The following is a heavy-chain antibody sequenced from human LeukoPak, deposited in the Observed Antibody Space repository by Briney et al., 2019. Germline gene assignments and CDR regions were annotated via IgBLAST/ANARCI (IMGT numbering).Heavy chain of an antibody. J-gene: IGHJ6*03. Sequence: GASVKVSCKASGYTFTSYDINWVRQATGQGLEWMGRMNPNSGNTGYAQKFQGRVTMTRNTSISTAYMELSSLRSEDTAVYYCARVKSSSWYGSYYYYYMDVWGKGTTVTVSS. CDR2: MNPNSGNT. CDR3: ARVKSSSWYGSYYYYYMDV. V-gene: IGHV1-8*01. D-gene: IGHD6-13*01. CDR1: GYTFTSYD.